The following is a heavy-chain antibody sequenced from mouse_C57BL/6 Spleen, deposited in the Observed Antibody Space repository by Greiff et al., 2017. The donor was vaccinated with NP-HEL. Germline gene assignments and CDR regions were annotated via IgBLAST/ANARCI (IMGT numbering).Heavy chain of an antibody. V-gene: IGHV1-76*01. Sequence: QVQLQQSGAELVRPGASVKLSCKASGYTFTDYYINWVKQRPGQGLEWIARIYPGSGNTYYNEKFKGKATLTAEKSSSTAYMQLSSLTSEDSAVYFWAREDYYGSSHFAYWGQGTLVTVSA. CDR3: AREDYYGSSHFAY. D-gene: IGHD1-1*01. J-gene: IGHJ3*01. CDR2: IYPGSGNT. CDR1: GYTFTDYY.